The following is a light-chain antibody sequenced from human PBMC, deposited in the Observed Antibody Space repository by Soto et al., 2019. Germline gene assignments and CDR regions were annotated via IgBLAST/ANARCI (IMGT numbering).Light chain of an antibody. J-gene: IGKJ1*01. Sequence: EIVMTQSPATLSVSPGERATLSCRASQSVSSNLAWYQQKPGQAPRLLIYGASTRATGIPARFSGSGSGTEFTPTISSLQSADYAVEYCQQYNNWPSWTFGQGTKVEIK. V-gene: IGKV3-15*01. CDR3: QQYNNWPSWT. CDR2: GAS. CDR1: QSVSSN.